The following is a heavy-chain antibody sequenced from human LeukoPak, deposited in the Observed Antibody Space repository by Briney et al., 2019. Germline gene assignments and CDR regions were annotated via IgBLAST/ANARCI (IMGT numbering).Heavy chain of an antibody. D-gene: IGHD5-18*01. Sequence: GGSLRLSCAASGFTFSSYAMHWVRQAPGKGLEWVAVISYDGSNKYYADSVKGRFTISRDNSKNTLYLQMNSLRAEDTAVYYCARDLGVGYSYGIDYWGQGTPVTVSS. CDR1: GFTFSSYA. V-gene: IGHV3-30-3*01. CDR2: ISYDGSNK. J-gene: IGHJ4*02. CDR3: ARDLGVGYSYGIDY.